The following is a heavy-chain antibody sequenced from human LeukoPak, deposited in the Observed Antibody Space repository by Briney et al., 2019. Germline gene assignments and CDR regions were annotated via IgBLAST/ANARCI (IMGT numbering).Heavy chain of an antibody. D-gene: IGHD1-1*01. CDR3: ATWRTAKTGFDY. Sequence: SETLSLTCTVSGGSISSYYWSWIRQPPGKGLEWIGYIYYSGSTNYNPSLKSRVTISVDTSKNQFSLKLSSVAAADTAVYYCATWRTAKTGFDYWGQGTLVTVSS. CDR1: GGSISSYY. V-gene: IGHV4-59*08. J-gene: IGHJ4*02. CDR2: IYYSGST.